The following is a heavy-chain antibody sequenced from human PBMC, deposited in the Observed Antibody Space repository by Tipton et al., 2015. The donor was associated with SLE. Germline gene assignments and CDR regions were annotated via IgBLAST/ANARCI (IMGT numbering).Heavy chain of an antibody. CDR2: IYYSGST. Sequence: TLSLTCTVSGGSISSYYWSWIRQPPGKGLEWIGSIYYSGSTYYNPSLKSRVTISVDTSKNQFSLKLSSVTAADTAVYYCARGYGYQLLWHRVDYWGQGTLVTVSS. V-gene: IGHV4-39*07. D-gene: IGHD2-2*01. J-gene: IGHJ4*02. CDR1: GGSISSYY. CDR3: ARGYGYQLLWHRVDY.